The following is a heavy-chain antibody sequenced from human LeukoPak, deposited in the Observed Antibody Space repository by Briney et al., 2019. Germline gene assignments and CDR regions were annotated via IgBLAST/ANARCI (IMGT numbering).Heavy chain of an antibody. CDR1: GYTFTSYD. CDR2: MNPNSGNT. D-gene: IGHD6-6*01. CDR3: ASSRAKTKRTSIAAPFDY. V-gene: IGHV1-8*03. Sequence: ASVKVSCKASGYTFTSYDIDWVRQATGQGLEWMGWMNPNSGNTGYAQKFQGRVTITRNTSISTAYMELSSLRSEDTAVYYCASSRAKTKRTSIAAPFDYWGQGTLVTVSS. J-gene: IGHJ4*02.